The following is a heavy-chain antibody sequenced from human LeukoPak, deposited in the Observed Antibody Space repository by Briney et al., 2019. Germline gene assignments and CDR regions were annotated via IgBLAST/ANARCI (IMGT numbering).Heavy chain of an antibody. Sequence: GGSLRLSCAASGFTFSSYAMSWVRQAPGKGLQWVSSTSGSGGGTYYADSVKGRFTISRDNSQDTLYLHMNSLRVEDTAVYYCAKEPDAYGAGSFDFWGQGTLVTVSS. CDR2: TSGSGGGT. CDR3: AKEPDAYGAGSFDF. V-gene: IGHV3-23*01. D-gene: IGHD3-10*01. CDR1: GFTFSSYA. J-gene: IGHJ4*02.